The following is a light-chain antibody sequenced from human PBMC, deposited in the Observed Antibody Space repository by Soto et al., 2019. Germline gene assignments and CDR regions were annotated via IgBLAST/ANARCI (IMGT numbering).Light chain of an antibody. Sequence: EVVLTQSPATLSVSPGERVTLSCRASQSVASLLAWYQQKPGQAPNLLIYGASTRATGIPARFSGSGSGTDFTLTISRLEPEDFAVYYCQQYGSSPPYTFGQGTKLEIK. J-gene: IGKJ2*01. CDR3: QQYGSSPPYT. CDR1: QSVASL. CDR2: GAS. V-gene: IGKV3-20*01.